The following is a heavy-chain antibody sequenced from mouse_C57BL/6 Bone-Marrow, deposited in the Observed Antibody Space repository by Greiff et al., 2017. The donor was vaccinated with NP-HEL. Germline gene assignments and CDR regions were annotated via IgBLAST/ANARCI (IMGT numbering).Heavy chain of an antibody. CDR1: GYTFTSYG. V-gene: IGHV1-81*01. Sequence: QVQLQQSGAELARPGASVKLSCKASGYTFTSYGISWVKQRTGQGLEWIGEIYPRSGNTYYNEKFKGKATLTADKSSSTAYMELRSLTSEDSAVYFCARRDSSRFAYWGQGTLVTVSA. CDR3: ARRDSSRFAY. CDR2: IYPRSGNT. D-gene: IGHD3-2*01. J-gene: IGHJ3*01.